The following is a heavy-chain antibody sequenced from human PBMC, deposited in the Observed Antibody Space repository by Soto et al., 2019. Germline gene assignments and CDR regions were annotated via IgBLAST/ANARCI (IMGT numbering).Heavy chain of an antibody. Sequence: QITLKESGPTLVKPTQTLTLTCTFSGFSLSTSGVGVGWIRQPPGKALEWLALIYWDDDKRYSPSLKSRLTTPKDTTKTQVVLTMTNMDPGDTATYYCAHSVRGGSVGLDSGPYNWFDPWGQGTLVTVSS. CDR1: GFSLSTSGVG. D-gene: IGHD3-16*01. J-gene: IGHJ5*02. V-gene: IGHV2-5*02. CDR2: IYWDDDK. CDR3: AHSVRGGSVGLDSGPYNWFDP.